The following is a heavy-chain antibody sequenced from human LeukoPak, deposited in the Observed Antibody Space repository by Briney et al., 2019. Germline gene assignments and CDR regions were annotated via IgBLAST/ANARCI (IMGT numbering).Heavy chain of an antibody. D-gene: IGHD6-13*01. CDR3: ARDVAAAGIGNYYYYYYMDV. Sequence: ASVKVSCKASGYTFTGYYMHWVRQAPGQGLEWMGWINPNSGGTNYAQKFQGRVTMTRDTSISTAYMELSRLRSDDTAVYYCARDVAAAGIGNYYYYYYMDVWGKATTVTISS. J-gene: IGHJ6*03. V-gene: IGHV1-2*02. CDR2: INPNSGGT. CDR1: GYTFTGYY.